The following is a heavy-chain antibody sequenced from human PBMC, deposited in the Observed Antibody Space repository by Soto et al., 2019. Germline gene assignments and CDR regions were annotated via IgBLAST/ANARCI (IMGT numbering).Heavy chain of an antibody. CDR1: VVSISSGDYY. Sequence: PSETLSLTCTFSVVSISSGDYYCSWIRQPPWKGLEWIGYIYYSGSTYYNPSLKSRVTISVDTSKNQFSLKLSSVTAADTAVYYCARESEYYYDSSSYYELNWFELWGQRTLVNVSS. CDR2: IYYSGST. D-gene: IGHD3-22*01. J-gene: IGHJ5*02. V-gene: IGHV4-30-4*01. CDR3: ARESEYYYDSSSYYELNWFEL.